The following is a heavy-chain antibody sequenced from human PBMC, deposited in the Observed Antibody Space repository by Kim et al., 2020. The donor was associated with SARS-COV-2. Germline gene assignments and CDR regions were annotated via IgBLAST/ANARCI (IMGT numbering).Heavy chain of an antibody. V-gene: IGHV3-33*01. CDR2: IWYDGSNK. CDR1: GFTFSSYG. J-gene: IGHJ4*02. Sequence: GGSLRLSCAASGFTFSSYGMHWVRQAPGKGLEWVAVIWYDGSNKYYADSVKGRFTISRDNSKNTLYLQMNSLRAEDTAVYYCARGGITMVRGVPFDYWGQGTLVTVSS. CDR3: ARGGITMVRGVPFDY. D-gene: IGHD3-10*01.